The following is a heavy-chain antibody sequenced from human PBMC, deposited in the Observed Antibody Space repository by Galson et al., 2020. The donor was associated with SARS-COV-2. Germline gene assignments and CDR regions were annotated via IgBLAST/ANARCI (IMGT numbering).Heavy chain of an antibody. CDR2: FDPEDGET. J-gene: IGHJ5*02. V-gene: IGHV1-24*01. D-gene: IGHD2-2*02. CDR3: ATGPVVPAAILGWFDP. Sequence: ASVKVSCKVSGYTLTELSMHWVRQAPGKGLEWMGGFDPEDGETIYAQKFQGRVTMTEDTSTDTAYMELSSLRSEDTAVYYCATGPVVPAAILGWFDPWGQGTLVTVSS. CDR1: GYTLTELS.